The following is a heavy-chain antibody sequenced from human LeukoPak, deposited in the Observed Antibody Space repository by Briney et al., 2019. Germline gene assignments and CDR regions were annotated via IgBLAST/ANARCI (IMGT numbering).Heavy chain of an antibody. D-gene: IGHD3-22*01. J-gene: IGHJ4*02. V-gene: IGHV1-8*01. CDR2: MNPKSGNT. CDR3: ARGQYRDSSASAFDY. Sequence: GASVKVSCKASGYTFTNYDINWVRQATGQGLEWMGWMNPKSGNTGYAQKFRGRLTMTRDTSISSAYIELSSLTSEDTAVYYCARGQYRDSSASAFDYWGQGTLVTGPS. CDR1: GYTFTNYD.